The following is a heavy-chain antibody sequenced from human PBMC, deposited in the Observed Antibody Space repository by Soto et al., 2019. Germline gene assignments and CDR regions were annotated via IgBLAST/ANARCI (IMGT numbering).Heavy chain of an antibody. J-gene: IGHJ3*02. CDR3: ARDSLYCSSGSCSGAFDI. Sequence: ASVKVSCKASGYTFTSYDINWVRQATGQGFEWMGWMNPNSGNTGYAQKFQGRVTMTRDTPITTAYMELSNLRSEDTAVYYCARDSLYCSSGSCSGAFDIWGQGTVVTVSS. CDR2: MNPNSGNT. CDR1: GYTFTSYD. V-gene: IGHV1-8*01. D-gene: IGHD2-15*01.